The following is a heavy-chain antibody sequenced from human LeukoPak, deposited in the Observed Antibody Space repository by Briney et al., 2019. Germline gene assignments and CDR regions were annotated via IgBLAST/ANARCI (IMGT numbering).Heavy chain of an antibody. V-gene: IGHV3-48*04. CDR3: ARGSRFDY. Sequence: GGSLRLSCAASGFMSTSYSMNWVRQAPGKGLEWVSYISRSSSPIYYADSVKGRFTISRDNAKKSSYLQMTSLRAEDTAVYYCARGSRFDYWGQGALVTVSS. CDR2: ISRSSSPI. J-gene: IGHJ4*02. CDR1: GFMSTSYS.